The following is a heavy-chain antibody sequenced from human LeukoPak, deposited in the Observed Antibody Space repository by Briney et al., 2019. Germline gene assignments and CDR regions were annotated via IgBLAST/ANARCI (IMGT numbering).Heavy chain of an antibody. D-gene: IGHD6-13*01. CDR1: GGSTSSGSYY. CDR2: IYTSGST. J-gene: IGHJ4*02. CDR3: ARLSLLVGFHFDN. Sequence: PSETLSLTCTVSGGSTSSGSYYWSWIRQPAGKGLEWIGRIYTSGSTNYNPSLKSRVTISVDTSKNQFSLELNSVTAADTAVYYCARLSLLVGFHFDNWGQGSLVTVSS. V-gene: IGHV4-61*02.